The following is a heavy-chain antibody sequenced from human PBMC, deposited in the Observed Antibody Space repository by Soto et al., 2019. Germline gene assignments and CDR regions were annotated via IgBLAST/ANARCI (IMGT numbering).Heavy chain of an antibody. CDR2: IYYSGST. CDR3: ARSMGATDFDY. D-gene: IGHD1-26*01. V-gene: IGHV4-59*01. Sequence: SETLSLTCTVSGGSISSYYWSWIRQPPGKGLEWIGYIYYSGSTNYNPSLKSRVTISVDTSKNQFSLKLSSVTAVDTAVYYCARSMGATDFDYWGQGTLVTASS. CDR1: GGSISSYY. J-gene: IGHJ4*02.